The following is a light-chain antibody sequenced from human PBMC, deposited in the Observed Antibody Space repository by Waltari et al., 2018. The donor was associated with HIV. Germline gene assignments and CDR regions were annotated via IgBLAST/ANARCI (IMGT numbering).Light chain of an antibody. J-gene: IGLJ2*01. V-gene: IGLV2-11*01. CDR1: SSDVGGYNY. Sequence: QSALTQPRSVSGSPGQSVTISCTGTSSDVGGYNYVSWYQQHPGKAPKLMIYDVSKRPSGVPDRFSGSKSGNTASLTISGLQAEDEADYHCSSYTTTSFLIFGGGTKLTVL. CDR3: SSYTTTSFLI. CDR2: DVS.